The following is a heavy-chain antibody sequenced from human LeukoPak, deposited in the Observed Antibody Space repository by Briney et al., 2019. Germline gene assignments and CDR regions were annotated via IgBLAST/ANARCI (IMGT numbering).Heavy chain of an antibody. D-gene: IGHD2-2*01. CDR3: ARNGIVVVPDADLLTFAP. V-gene: IGHV4-59*01. CDR2: IYYSVST. CDR1: GDSISIYY. Sequence: SETLSLTCTVSGDSISIYYGSCIRQPPGKGREWIGYIYYSVSTNYNPSLKSRVTISVDTSKNQFSLKLSSVTAAETAVYYCARNGIVVVPDADLLTFAPWGQGTLVTVSS. J-gene: IGHJ5*02.